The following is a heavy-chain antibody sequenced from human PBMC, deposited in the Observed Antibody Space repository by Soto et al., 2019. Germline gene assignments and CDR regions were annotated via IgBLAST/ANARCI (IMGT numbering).Heavy chain of an antibody. D-gene: IGHD5-12*01. V-gene: IGHV3-23*01. CDR2: ISGSGGST. CDR3: AKDRVSGYAKYYFDY. J-gene: IGHJ4*02. CDR1: GFTFSNFA. Sequence: GGSLRLSCVASGFTFSNFAMAWVRQAPGKGLEWVSAISGSGGSTYYADSVKGRFTISRDNSKNTLYLQMNSLRAEDTAVYYCAKDRVSGYAKYYFDYWGQGTLVTVSS.